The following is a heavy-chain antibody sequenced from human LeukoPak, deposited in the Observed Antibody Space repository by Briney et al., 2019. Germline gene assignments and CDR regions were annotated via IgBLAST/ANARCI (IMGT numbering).Heavy chain of an antibody. V-gene: IGHV4-4*02. Sequence: SETLSLTCAVSGGSISSSSWWSWVRQPPGKGLEWIGEIYHSGSTNYNPSLKSRVTISVDKSKNQFSLKLSSVTAADTAVYYCATRRMVRGVIPWFDPWGQGTLVTVSS. CDR3: ATRRMVRGVIPWFDP. D-gene: IGHD3-10*01. J-gene: IGHJ5*02. CDR2: IYHSGST. CDR1: GGSISSSSW.